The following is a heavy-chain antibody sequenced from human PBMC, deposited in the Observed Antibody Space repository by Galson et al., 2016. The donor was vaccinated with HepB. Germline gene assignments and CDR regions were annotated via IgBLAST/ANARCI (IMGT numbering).Heavy chain of an antibody. J-gene: IGHJ5*02. CDR3: ARTGYCTGGSCRNWLDP. V-gene: IGHV1-46*01. D-gene: IGHD2-8*02. CDR2: VNPSGGIT. Sequence: SVKVSCKASGYTFITYNIHWVRQAPGQGLEWIGIVNPSGGITSYAQKFEGRVTMTRDTSTSTVYMELSSLSSDDTAVYYCARTGYCTGGSCRNWLDPWGQGTPVTVSS. CDR1: GYTFITYN.